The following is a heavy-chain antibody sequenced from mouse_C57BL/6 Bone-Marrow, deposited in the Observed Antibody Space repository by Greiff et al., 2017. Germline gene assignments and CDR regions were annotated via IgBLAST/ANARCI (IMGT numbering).Heavy chain of an antibody. D-gene: IGHD2-12*01. CDR2: IHPNSGST. CDR1: GYTFTSYW. V-gene: IGHV1-64*01. J-gene: IGHJ3*01. CDR3: ASELRGSGFAY. Sequence: QVQLQQPGAELVKPGASVKLSCKASGYTFTSYWMPWVQQRPGQGLEWIGMIHPNSGSTNYNEKFKSKGTLTVDKSSSTAYMQISSLASEDSAVCDCASELRGSGFAYWGQGTLVTVSA.